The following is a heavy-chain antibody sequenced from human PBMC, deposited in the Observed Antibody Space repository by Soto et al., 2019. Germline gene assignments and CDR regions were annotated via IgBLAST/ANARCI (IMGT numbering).Heavy chain of an antibody. Sequence: DVQVLESGGDLVQPGGSLRLSCAVSGFTFNSYAMSCVRQAPGKGLEWVSSVSAGGDMTYYSDSVKGRFTISRDNSNNALFLQMNSLRIEDTALYYCARGDPGGSGSPASYYYSGLDVWGQGTTVTVS. J-gene: IGHJ6*02. CDR1: GFTFNSYA. D-gene: IGHD3-10*01. CDR3: ARGDPGGSGSPASYYYSGLDV. CDR2: VSAGGDMT. V-gene: IGHV3-23*01.